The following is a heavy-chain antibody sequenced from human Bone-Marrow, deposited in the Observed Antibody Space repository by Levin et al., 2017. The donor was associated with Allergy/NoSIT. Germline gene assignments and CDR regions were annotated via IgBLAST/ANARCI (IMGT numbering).Heavy chain of an antibody. Sequence: GESLKISCRAFGYSLTDYWIGWARQMPGKGLEWVGIIFPGDSEATYSPPFQGQVTISVDVSINTAYLQLISLKASDTAKYFCARRQGLMGTDSYHYGLDVWGQGTTVTVSS. D-gene: IGHD3/OR15-3a*01. V-gene: IGHV5-51*01. CDR1: GYSLTDYW. J-gene: IGHJ6*02. CDR3: ARRQGLMGTDSYHYGLDV. CDR2: IFPGDSEA.